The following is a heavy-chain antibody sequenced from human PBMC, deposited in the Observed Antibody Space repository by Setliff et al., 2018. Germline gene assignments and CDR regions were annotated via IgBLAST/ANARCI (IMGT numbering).Heavy chain of an antibody. CDR1: GGSFSGYY. CDR3: ANLGWPDP. D-gene: IGHD6-19*01. V-gene: IGHV4-34*01. Sequence: SETLSLTCAVYGGSFSGYYWSWVRQPPGKGLEWIGEINHSGSTNYNPSLKSRVNLSVDTSKNQFSLKLKSVTAADTAVYYCANLGWPDPRGQGTLVTVSS. J-gene: IGHJ5*02. CDR2: INHSGST.